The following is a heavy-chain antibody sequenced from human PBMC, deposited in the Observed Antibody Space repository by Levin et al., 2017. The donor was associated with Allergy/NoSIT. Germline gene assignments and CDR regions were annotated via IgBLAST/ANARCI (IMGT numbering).Heavy chain of an antibody. CDR1: GYTFSSYT. D-gene: IGHD2-15*01. Sequence: ASVKVSCKASGYTFSSYTIHWVRQVPGQRLEWMGWINAGNGDSSLSQKFPGRIAITRDASTNTISLELRSLRSEDTAVYFCARDFCSGTTCSLFGYWGQGTLVTVST. V-gene: IGHV1-3*01. CDR2: INAGNGDS. J-gene: IGHJ4*02. CDR3: ARDFCSGTTCSLFGY.